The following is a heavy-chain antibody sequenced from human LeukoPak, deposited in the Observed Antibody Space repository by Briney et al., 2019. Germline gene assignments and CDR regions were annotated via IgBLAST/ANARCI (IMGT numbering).Heavy chain of an antibody. D-gene: IGHD6-19*01. Sequence: NPGGSLRLSCAASGFTFSSYSMNWVRQAPGKGLEWVSSISSSSSYIYYADSVKGRFTISRDNAKNSLFLQMNSLRAEDTAVYYCARDDVSAVAVTFDQWGQGTLVTVSS. CDR1: GFTFSSYS. CDR2: ISSSSSYI. J-gene: IGHJ4*02. V-gene: IGHV3-21*01. CDR3: ARDDVSAVAVTFDQ.